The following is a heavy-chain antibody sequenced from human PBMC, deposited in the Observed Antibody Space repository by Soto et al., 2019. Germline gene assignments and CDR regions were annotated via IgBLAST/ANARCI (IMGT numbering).Heavy chain of an antibody. V-gene: IGHV3-30-3*01. CDR1: GFTFSSYA. CDR3: ARPITIFGPTDGDY. J-gene: IGHJ4*02. CDR2: ISYDGSNK. Sequence: QVQLVESGGGVVQPGRSLRLSCAASGFTFSSYAMHWVRQAPGKGLEWVAVISYDGSNKYYADSVKGRFTISRDNSKNTLYLQMNSLRAEDTAVYYCARPITIFGPTDGDYWGQGTLVTVSS. D-gene: IGHD3-3*01.